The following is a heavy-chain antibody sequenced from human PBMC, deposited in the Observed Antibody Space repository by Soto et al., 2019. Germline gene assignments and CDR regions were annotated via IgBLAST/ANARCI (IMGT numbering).Heavy chain of an antibody. D-gene: IGHD2-15*01. Sequence: QVQLVESGGGVVQPGRSLRLSCAASGFTFSSYAMHWVRQAPGKGLEWVAVISYDGSNKYYADSVKGRFTISRDNSKNTLDLQMNSLRAEDTAVYYCATSPVGFDPLLYYFDYWGQGTLVTVSS. CDR3: ATSPVGFDPLLYYFDY. CDR1: GFTFSSYA. CDR2: ISYDGSNK. V-gene: IGHV3-30-3*01. J-gene: IGHJ4*02.